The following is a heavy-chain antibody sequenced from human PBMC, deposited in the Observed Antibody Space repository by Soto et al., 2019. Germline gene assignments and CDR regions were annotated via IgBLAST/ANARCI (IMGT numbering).Heavy chain of an antibody. Sequence: GESLKISCKGSGYTFTNYWIGWVRQMPGKGLEWMGIIYPGDSDTKYNPSFQGQVTISADKSITTTYLKWSSLKASDTAIYYCAASIFYYGMDVWGQGTTVTVSS. V-gene: IGHV5-51*01. CDR2: IYPGDSDT. CDR3: AASIFYYGMDV. J-gene: IGHJ6*02. CDR1: GYTFTNYW.